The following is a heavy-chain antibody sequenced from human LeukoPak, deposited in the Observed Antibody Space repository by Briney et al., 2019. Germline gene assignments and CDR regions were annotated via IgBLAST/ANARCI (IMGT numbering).Heavy chain of an antibody. Sequence: GASVKVSCKASGYTFTSYYMHWVRQAPGQGLEWMGIINPSGGSTSYAQKFQGRVTMTRDTSTSTVYMELSSLRSEDTAVYYCASSYYYGSRSGSVGFDPWGQGTLVTVSS. V-gene: IGHV1-46*01. CDR1: GYTFTSYY. D-gene: IGHD3-22*01. CDR3: ASSYYYGSRSGSVGFDP. J-gene: IGHJ5*02. CDR2: INPSGGST.